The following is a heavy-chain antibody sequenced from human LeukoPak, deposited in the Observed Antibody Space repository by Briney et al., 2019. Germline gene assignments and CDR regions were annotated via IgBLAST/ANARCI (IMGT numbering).Heavy chain of an antibody. D-gene: IGHD2-15*01. CDR2: IWYDGSNK. Sequence: PGGSLRLSCAASGFTFSSYGMHWVRQAPGRGLEWVAVIWYDGSNKYYADSVKGRFTISRDNSKNTLYLQMNSLRAEDTAVYYCARDKGYCSGGSCPPPLNWFDPWGQGTLVTVSS. CDR3: ARDKGYCSGGSCPPPLNWFDP. J-gene: IGHJ5*02. V-gene: IGHV3-33*08. CDR1: GFTFSSYG.